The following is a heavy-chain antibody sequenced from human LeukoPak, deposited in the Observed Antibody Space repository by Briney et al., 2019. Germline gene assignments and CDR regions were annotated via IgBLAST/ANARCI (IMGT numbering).Heavy chain of an antibody. CDR2: IWVDGTRK. V-gene: IGHV3-33*01. CDR1: GFPFSQHG. CDR3: VAVLVPAAFWHFDV. Sequence: PGTSLRLSCAMSGFPFSQHGYHWVRQAPGEGLEWTAVIWVDGTRKYYADSVEGRFTISRDNSKSTLYLQIDSLRPEDTAVYYCVAVLVPAAFWHFDVWGRGTQVTVSS. D-gene: IGHD2-2*01. J-gene: IGHJ2*01.